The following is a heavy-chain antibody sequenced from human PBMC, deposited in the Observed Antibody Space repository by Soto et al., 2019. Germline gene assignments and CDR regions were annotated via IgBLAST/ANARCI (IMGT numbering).Heavy chain of an antibody. Sequence: PGGSLRLSCTASGVNLRHYWMHWVRQAPGKGLVWVSRINSGGSNIKYADSVKGRVTITADESTNTAFLDVSSLRSEDTAVYYCGRGGSWAKVDSWGPGTLGTVSS. J-gene: IGHJ4*02. D-gene: IGHD6-13*01. CDR1: GVNLRHYW. CDR3: GRGGSWAKVDS. CDR2: INSGGSNI. V-gene: IGHV3-74*03.